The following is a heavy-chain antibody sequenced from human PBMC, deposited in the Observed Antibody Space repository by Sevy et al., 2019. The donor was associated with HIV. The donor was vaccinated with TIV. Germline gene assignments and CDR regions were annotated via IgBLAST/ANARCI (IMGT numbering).Heavy chain of an antibody. CDR3: ATAPGYYDSAPFDY. D-gene: IGHD3-22*01. CDR1: GFTFNNAW. Sequence: GESLKISCAVSGFTFNNAWMNWVRQAPGTGLQWVGLIKSKIDGETTDYAAPVKGRFTISRDDSKNTLFLQMNSLKFEDTAVYYCATAPGYYDSAPFDYWGPGTLVTVSS. CDR2: IKSKIDGETT. J-gene: IGHJ4*02. V-gene: IGHV3-15*01.